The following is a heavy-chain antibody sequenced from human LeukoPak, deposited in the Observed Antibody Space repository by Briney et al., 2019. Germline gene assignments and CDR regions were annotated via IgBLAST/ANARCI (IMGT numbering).Heavy chain of an antibody. D-gene: IGHD5-18*01. CDR3: AKELDTMFFDY. V-gene: IGHV3-53*05. J-gene: IGHJ4*02. CDR1: GLTGSHNY. Sequence: GGSLRLSCAASGLTGSHNYVSWVRQAPGKGLEWVSAIHTSGDTCYADSVRGRFTISRDSGKNSVYLQMNSLTTDDTAFYFCAKELDTMFFDYWGQGALVTVSS. CDR2: IHTSGDT.